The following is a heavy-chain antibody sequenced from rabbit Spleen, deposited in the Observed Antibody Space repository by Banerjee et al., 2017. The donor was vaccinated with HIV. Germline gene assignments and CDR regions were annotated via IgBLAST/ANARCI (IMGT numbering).Heavy chain of an antibody. CDR1: GFSFSSSDY. D-gene: IGHD8-1*01. J-gene: IGHJ6*01. CDR3: ARDAGTSFSTYGMDL. V-gene: IGHV1S40*01. Sequence: QSLEESGGDLVKPGASLTLTCTASGFSFSSSDYMCWVRQAPGKGLEWIACIGAGSSGSTYYASWAKGRFTCSKASSTTVTLQMTSLTAADTATYFCARDAGTSFSTYGMDLWGPGTLVTVS. CDR2: IGAGSSGST.